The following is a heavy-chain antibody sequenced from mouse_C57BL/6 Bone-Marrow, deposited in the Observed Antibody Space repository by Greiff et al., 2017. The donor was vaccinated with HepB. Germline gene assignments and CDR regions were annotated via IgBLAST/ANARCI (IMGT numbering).Heavy chain of an antibody. Sequence: QVQLQQPGAELVKPGASVKLSCKASGYTFTSYWMHWVKQRPGQGLEWIGMIHPNSGSTNYNEKFKRKATLTVDKSSSTAYMQLSSLTSEDSAVYYCATAQATSFAYWGQGTLVTVSA. D-gene: IGHD3-2*02. CDR1: GYTFTSYW. CDR3: ATAQATSFAY. V-gene: IGHV1-64*01. J-gene: IGHJ3*01. CDR2: IHPNSGST.